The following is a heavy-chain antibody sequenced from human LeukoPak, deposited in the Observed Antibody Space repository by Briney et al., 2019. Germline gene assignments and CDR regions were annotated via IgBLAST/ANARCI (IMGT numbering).Heavy chain of an antibody. Sequence: ASVKVSCKASGYTFSSYGISWVRQAPGQGREWMGWISAHNGNTNYAQKIQDRVTMTIDTSTSTAYMELRSLRSDDTSVYFCARDYYDGSGYPDYWGQGTLVTVSS. CDR2: ISAHNGNT. D-gene: IGHD3-22*01. CDR3: ARDYYDGSGYPDY. V-gene: IGHV1-18*01. CDR1: GYTFSSYG. J-gene: IGHJ4*02.